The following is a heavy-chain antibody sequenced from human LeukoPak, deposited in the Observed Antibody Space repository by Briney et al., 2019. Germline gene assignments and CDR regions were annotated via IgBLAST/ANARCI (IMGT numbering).Heavy chain of an antibody. CDR3: ARDLPTILGDAFDI. D-gene: IGHD5-24*01. CDR2: IKQDGSEK. Sequence: GGSLRLSCAASGFTFSSYWMSWVRQAPGKGLELVANIKQDGSEKYYADSVKGRFTISRDNSKNSLYLQMNSLRAEDTAVYYCARDLPTILGDAFDIWGQGTMVTVSS. CDR1: GFTFSSYW. J-gene: IGHJ3*02. V-gene: IGHV3-7*01.